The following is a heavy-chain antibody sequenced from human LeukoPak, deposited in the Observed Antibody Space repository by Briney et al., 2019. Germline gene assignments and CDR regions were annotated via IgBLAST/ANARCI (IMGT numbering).Heavy chain of an antibody. CDR1: GFTFSSYT. CDR2: ISGSGGST. Sequence: PGGSLRLSCAASGFTFSSYTMSWVRQAPGKALEWVSAISGSGGSTYYADSVKGRFTISRDNSKNTLYLQMNSLRAEDTAVYYCAKDATIAARPAYFDYWGQGTLVTVSS. V-gene: IGHV3-23*01. CDR3: AKDATIAARPAYFDY. J-gene: IGHJ4*02. D-gene: IGHD6-6*01.